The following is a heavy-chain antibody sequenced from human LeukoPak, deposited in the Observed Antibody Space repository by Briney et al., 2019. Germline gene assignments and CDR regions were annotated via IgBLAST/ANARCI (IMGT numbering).Heavy chain of an antibody. Sequence: PSETLSLTCTVSGDSISSSSYYWGWLRQPPGKGLEWIGRIYYSGSTYYHPSLKRRLTISVDTSKNQFSLKLSSVTAADTAVYYCARDTGKYYFDYWGQGTLVTVSS. D-gene: IGHD4-17*01. V-gene: IGHV4-39*07. CDR2: IYYSGST. CDR3: ARDTGKYYFDY. J-gene: IGHJ4*02. CDR1: GDSISSSSYY.